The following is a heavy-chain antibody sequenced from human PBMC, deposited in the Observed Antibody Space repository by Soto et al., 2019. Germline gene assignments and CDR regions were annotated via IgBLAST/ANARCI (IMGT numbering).Heavy chain of an antibody. J-gene: IGHJ4*02. CDR3: AKGGGRIVPRHFDN. V-gene: IGHV3-21*01. D-gene: IGHD1-26*01. CDR1: GFTFSSYS. Sequence: PGGSLRLSCAASGFTFSSYSMNWVRQAPGKGLEWVSSISSSSSYIYYADSVKGRFTISRDNAKNSLYLQMNSLRAEDTAVCYCAKGGGRIVPRHFDNWGQGILVTVSS. CDR2: ISSSSSYI.